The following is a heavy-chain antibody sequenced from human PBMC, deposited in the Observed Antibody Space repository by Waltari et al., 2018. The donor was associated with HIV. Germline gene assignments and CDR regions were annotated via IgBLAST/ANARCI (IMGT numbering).Heavy chain of an antibody. CDR1: GGSISSGSYF. V-gene: IGHV4-61*02. CDR3: ARERVTTFGVVIVYEGFDI. CDR2: MYTSGST. Sequence: QVQLQESGPGLVKPSQTLSLTCSVSGGSISSGSYFWSWIRQPAGKGLEWIGRMYTSGSTKYNPSLKSRVTISGDTSKNQLSLKLRSVTAADTAVYYCARERVTTFGVVIVYEGFDIWGQGTKVIVSS. D-gene: IGHD3-3*01. J-gene: IGHJ3*02.